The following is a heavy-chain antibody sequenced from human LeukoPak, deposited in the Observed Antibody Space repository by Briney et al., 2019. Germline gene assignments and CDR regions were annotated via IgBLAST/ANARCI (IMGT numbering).Heavy chain of an antibody. D-gene: IGHD5-18*01. CDR1: GFTFSNYV. Sequence: GGSLRLSCAASGFTFSNYVMTWVRQAPGKGLEWVSGISWNSGSIGYADSVKGRFTISRDNAKNSLYLQMNSLRAEDTALYYCAKGSGYSYEATHDYWGQGTLVTVSS. J-gene: IGHJ4*02. V-gene: IGHV3-9*01. CDR3: AKGSGYSYEATHDY. CDR2: ISWNSGSI.